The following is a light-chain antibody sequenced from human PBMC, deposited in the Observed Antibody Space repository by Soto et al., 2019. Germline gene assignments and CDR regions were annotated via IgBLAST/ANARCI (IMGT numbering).Light chain of an antibody. J-gene: IGKJ2*01. Sequence: EILLAQSPATLSLSPGERATLSCKASQDVSIFLAWYQQKPGQAPRLLIHDASNRATGVPARFSGSGSGRDFTLNITSLEPEDFAVDYCQQRSTLLFTFGQGTKLEV. CDR1: QDVSIF. CDR3: QQRSTLLFT. CDR2: DAS. V-gene: IGKV3-11*02.